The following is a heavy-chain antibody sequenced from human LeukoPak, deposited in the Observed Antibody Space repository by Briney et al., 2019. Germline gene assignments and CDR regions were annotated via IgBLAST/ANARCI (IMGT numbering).Heavy chain of an antibody. V-gene: IGHV4-31*03. CDR1: GGSISSGGYY. D-gene: IGHD5-18*01. CDR3: AREMRGYSTENWFDP. Sequence: SETLSLTCTVSGGSISSGGYYWSWIRQHPGKGLEWIGYIYYSGSTYYNPSLKSRVTISADTSKNQFSLKLSSVTAADTAVHYCAREMRGYSTENWFDPWGQGTLVTVSS. J-gene: IGHJ5*02. CDR2: IYYSGST.